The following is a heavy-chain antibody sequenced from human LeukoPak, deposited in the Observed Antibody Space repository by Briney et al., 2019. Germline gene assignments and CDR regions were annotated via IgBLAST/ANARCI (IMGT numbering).Heavy chain of an antibody. D-gene: IGHD3-22*01. Sequence: NASETLSLTCAVYGGSFSGYYWSWIRQPPGKGLEWIGEINHSGSTNYNPSLKSRVTILVDTSKNQFSLKLSSVTAADTAVYYCARGGPDSSGSNDAFDIWGQGTMVTVSS. J-gene: IGHJ3*02. CDR3: ARGGPDSSGSNDAFDI. CDR1: GGSFSGYY. V-gene: IGHV4-34*01. CDR2: INHSGST.